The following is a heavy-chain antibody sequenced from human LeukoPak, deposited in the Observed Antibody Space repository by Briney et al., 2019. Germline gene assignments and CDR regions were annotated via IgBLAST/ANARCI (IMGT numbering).Heavy chain of an antibody. CDR2: IYSGTST. J-gene: IGHJ4*02. D-gene: IGHD1-7*01. Sequence: GGSLRLSCAASGFTVSSNYMSWVLQAPGKGLEWVSVIYSGTSTYYADSVKGRFTISRDNSKNTLYLQMNSLRAEDTAVYYCARGNWNYPFDYWGQGTLVTVSS. CDR3: ARGNWNYPFDY. CDR1: GFTVSSNY. V-gene: IGHV3-53*01.